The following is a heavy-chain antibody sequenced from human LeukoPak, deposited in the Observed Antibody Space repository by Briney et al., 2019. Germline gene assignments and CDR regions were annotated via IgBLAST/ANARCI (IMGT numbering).Heavy chain of an antibody. CDR2: ISSTTSYT. CDR3: ARVVREENAGGSGHYYWFDP. V-gene: IGHV3-11*05. J-gene: IGHJ5*02. Sequence: GGSLRLSCAASGFTFGDFPMSWIRQTPGKGLEWISYISSTTSYTDYADSVKGRFTISRDNAENSVYLQMNSLRVEDTAVYYCARVVREENAGGSGHYYWFDPWGQGTLVTVSS. CDR1: GFTFGDFP. D-gene: IGHD3-22*01.